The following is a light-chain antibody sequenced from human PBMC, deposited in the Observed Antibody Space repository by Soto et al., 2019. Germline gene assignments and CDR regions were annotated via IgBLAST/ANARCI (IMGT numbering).Light chain of an antibody. CDR2: EVS. V-gene: IGLV2-14*01. CDR1: SSDVGGYNY. CDR3: SSYTSSSTLCV. J-gene: IGLJ1*01. Sequence: QSALTQPASVSGSPGQSITISCTGTSSDVGGYNYVSWYQQHPRKAPKLMIYEVSNRPTGVSNRFSGSKSGNTASLTISGLQDEDEADYYCSSYTSSSTLCVFGTGTKLTVL.